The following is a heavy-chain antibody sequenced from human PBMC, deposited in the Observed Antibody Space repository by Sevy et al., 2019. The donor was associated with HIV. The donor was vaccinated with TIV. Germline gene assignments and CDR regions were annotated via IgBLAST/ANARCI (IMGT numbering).Heavy chain of an antibody. CDR2: IRSKGNSFAT. Sequence: GGSLRLSCAASGFACRGSAIHWVRQASGKGLEWIGRIRSKGNSFATDYVPSVKGRFTISRDDSKKTAYLQMSSLKIDDTAVYYCAGQVGDTVMAIFDYWGQGTLVTVSS. D-gene: IGHD3-16*01. CDR3: AGQVGDTVMAIFDY. J-gene: IGHJ4*02. V-gene: IGHV3-73*01. CDR1: GFACRGSA.